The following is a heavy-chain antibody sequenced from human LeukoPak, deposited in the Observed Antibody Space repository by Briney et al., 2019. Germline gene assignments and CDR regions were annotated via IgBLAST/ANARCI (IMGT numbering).Heavy chain of an antibody. D-gene: IGHD5-18*01. V-gene: IGHV1-69*13. J-gene: IGHJ6*02. Sequence: EASVKVSCKASGGTFSSYAISWVRQAPGQGLEWMGGIIPIFGTANYAQKFQGRVTVTADESTSTAYMELSSLRSEDTAVYYCAGDGPQLWSYYYGMDVWGQGTTVTVSS. CDR2: IIPIFGTA. CDR1: GGTFSSYA. CDR3: AGDGPQLWSYYYGMDV.